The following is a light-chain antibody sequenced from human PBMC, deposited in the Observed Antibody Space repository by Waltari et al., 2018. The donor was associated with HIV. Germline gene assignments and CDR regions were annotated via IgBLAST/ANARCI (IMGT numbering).Light chain of an antibody. CDR3: HQYYSSPHT. J-gene: IGKJ2*01. CDR2: WAS. CDR1: QTTLYSANNKSY. Sequence: DIVMTQSPDSLTVSLGERATINCESSQTTLYSANNKSYVAWYQEKPGQPPKLLIYWASARESGVPDRFSGSGSGTHFTLSISSLQAEDVGIYDCHQYYSSPHTFGQGTNLEI. V-gene: IGKV4-1*01.